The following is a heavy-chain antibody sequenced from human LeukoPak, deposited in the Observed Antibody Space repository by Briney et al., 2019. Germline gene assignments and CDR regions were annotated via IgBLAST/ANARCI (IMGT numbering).Heavy chain of an antibody. CDR3: AREGLTTQDAFDI. CDR1: GFTFSSYS. CDR2: ISISSSYI. V-gene: IGHV3-21*01. J-gene: IGHJ3*02. D-gene: IGHD1-14*01. Sequence: GRSLRLSCAASGFTFSSYSMNWVRQAPGKWLEWVSSISISSSYIYYADSVKGRFTISRDNAKNSLYLQMNSLRAEDTAVYYCAREGLTTQDAFDIWGQGTMVTVSS.